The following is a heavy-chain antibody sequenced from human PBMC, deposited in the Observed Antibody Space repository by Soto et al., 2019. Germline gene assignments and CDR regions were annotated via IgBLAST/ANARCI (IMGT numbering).Heavy chain of an antibody. V-gene: IGHV1-2*04. CDR3: ARDSEWLPDYYYYYGMDV. J-gene: IGHJ6*02. CDR2: INPNSGGT. CDR1: GYTFTGYY. D-gene: IGHD5-12*01. Sequence: VKVSCKASGYTFTGYYMHWVRQAPGQGLEWMGWINPNSGGTNYAQKFQGWVTMTRGTSISTAYMELSRLRSDDTAVYYCARDSEWLPDYYYYYGMDVWGQGTTVTVSS.